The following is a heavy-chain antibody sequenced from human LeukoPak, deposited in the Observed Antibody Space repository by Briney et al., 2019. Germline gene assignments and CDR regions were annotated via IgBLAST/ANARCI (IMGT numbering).Heavy chain of an antibody. V-gene: IGHV1-2*02. D-gene: IGHD5-12*01. CDR2: INPNSGGT. CDR1: GYTFTGYY. J-gene: IGHJ4*02. Sequence: ASVKVSCKASGYTFTGYYMRWVRQAPGQGLEWMGWINPNSGGTNYAQKLQGRVTMTRDTSISTAYMELSRLRSDDTAVYYCARSKYSGFYYFYYWGQGTLVTVSS. CDR3: ARSKYSGFYYFYY.